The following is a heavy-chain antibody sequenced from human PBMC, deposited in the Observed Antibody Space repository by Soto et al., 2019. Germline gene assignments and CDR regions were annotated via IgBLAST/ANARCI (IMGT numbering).Heavy chain of an antibody. Sequence: PSETLSLTCAVYGGSFSGYYWSWIRQPPGKGLERIGEINHSGSTNYNPSLKSRVTISVDTSKNQFSLKLSSVTAADTAVYYCAKYYDFWSGYNNWFDPWGQGTLVNVSS. J-gene: IGHJ5*02. D-gene: IGHD3-3*01. CDR1: GGSFSGYY. CDR3: AKYYDFWSGYNNWFDP. CDR2: INHSGST. V-gene: IGHV4-34*01.